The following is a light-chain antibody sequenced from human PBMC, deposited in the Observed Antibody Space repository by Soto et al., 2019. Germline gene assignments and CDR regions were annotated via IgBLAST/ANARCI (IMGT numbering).Light chain of an antibody. Sequence: DIQMTQSPSSLSASVGDRVTITCQASQDISNYLYWYQQQPGKAHKHLIYDAYNLETGVPSRFSGSGSGADFTFTISSLQPEDIATYSIQQYGNLPSVNSDQRTRL. V-gene: IGKV1-33*01. CDR1: QDISNY. CDR2: DAY. J-gene: IGKJ5*01. CDR3: QQYGNLPSVN.